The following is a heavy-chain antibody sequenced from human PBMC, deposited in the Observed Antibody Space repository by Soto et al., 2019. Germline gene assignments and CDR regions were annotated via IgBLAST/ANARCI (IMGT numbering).Heavy chain of an antibody. D-gene: IGHD1-1*01. J-gene: IGHJ6*02. CDR2: ISTSSGYI. Sequence: EVQLVESGGGLVKPGGSLRISCAASGFTFSGYTVNWVRQAPGKGLEWVSSISTSSGYIYYADSLKGRFTISRDNAKNSLYLQLNSLRAEDTAVYYCARDAYRATTFTTDYSYYAMDVWGQGTTVTVSS. CDR1: GFTFSGYT. V-gene: IGHV3-21*01. CDR3: ARDAYRATTFTTDYSYYAMDV.